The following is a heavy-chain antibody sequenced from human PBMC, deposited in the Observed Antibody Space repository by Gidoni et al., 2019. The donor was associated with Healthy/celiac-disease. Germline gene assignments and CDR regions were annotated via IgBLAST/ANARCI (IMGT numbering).Heavy chain of an antibody. V-gene: IGHV1-69*04. Sequence: QVQLVQSGAEVKKPGSSVKVSCKASGGTFSSYAISWVRQAPGQGLEWMGRIIPIFGIANYAQKFQGRVTITADKSTSTAYMELSSLRSEDTAVYYCAREAAAATQQPPEEGWFDPWGQGTLVTVSS. CDR3: AREAAAATQQPPEEGWFDP. J-gene: IGHJ5*02. CDR2: IIPIFGIA. D-gene: IGHD6-25*01. CDR1: GGTFSSYA.